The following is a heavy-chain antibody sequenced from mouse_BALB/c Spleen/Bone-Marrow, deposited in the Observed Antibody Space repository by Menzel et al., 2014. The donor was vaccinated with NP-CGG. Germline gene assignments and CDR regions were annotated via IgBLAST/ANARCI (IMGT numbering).Heavy chain of an antibody. Sequence: VQLQQSGAELAKPGASVKMSCKASGYTFTSYWMHWVKQRPGQGLEWIGYISPSTGYTEYNQKFKDKATLTADKSSSTAYMQLSSLTSEDSAVYYCARDWDYWYFDVWGAGTTVTVSS. CDR2: ISPSTGYT. V-gene: IGHV1-7*01. CDR3: ARDWDYWYFDV. CDR1: GYTFTSYW. J-gene: IGHJ1*01. D-gene: IGHD4-1*01.